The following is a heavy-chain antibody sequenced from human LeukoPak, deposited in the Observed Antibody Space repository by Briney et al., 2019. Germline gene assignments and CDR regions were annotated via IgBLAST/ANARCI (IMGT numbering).Heavy chain of an antibody. Sequence: PSETLSLTCTVSGGSISSYYWSLIRQPAGKGLEWIGRIYTNGSTNYNPSLKSRVTMSVDTSKNQFSLKLSSVTAADTAVYYCARLREYSYGFTPFDYWGQGTLVTVSS. CDR1: GGSISSYY. V-gene: IGHV4-4*07. J-gene: IGHJ4*02. D-gene: IGHD5-18*01. CDR3: ARLREYSYGFTPFDY. CDR2: IYTNGST.